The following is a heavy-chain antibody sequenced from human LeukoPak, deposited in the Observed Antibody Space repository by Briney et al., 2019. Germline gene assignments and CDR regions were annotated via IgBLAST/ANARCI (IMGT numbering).Heavy chain of an antibody. D-gene: IGHD3-16*01. CDR2: IYYSGST. J-gene: IGHJ6*03. CDR1: GGSISSSSYY. V-gene: IGHV4-39*01. Sequence: PSETLSLTCTVSGGSISSSSYYWGWIRQPPGKGLEWIGSIYYSGSTYYNPSLKSRVTISVDTSKNQFFLKLSSVTAADTAVYYCARRLPYMHPTNYYYYYYYMDVWGKGTTVTISS. CDR3: ARRLPYMHPTNYYYYYYYMDV.